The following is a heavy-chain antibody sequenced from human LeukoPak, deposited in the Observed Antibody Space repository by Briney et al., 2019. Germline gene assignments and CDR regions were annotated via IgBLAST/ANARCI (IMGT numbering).Heavy chain of an antibody. CDR1: GFTFSSYD. CDR2: IGTAGDP. Sequence: PGGSLRLSCAASGFTFSSYDMHWVREATGKGLEWVSAIGTAGDPYYPGSVKGRFTISRDNAKNTLYLQMNSLRAEDTAVYYCARARGAVAGTCWFDPWGQGTLVTVSS. J-gene: IGHJ5*02. D-gene: IGHD6-19*01. V-gene: IGHV3-13*05. CDR3: ARARGAVAGTCWFDP.